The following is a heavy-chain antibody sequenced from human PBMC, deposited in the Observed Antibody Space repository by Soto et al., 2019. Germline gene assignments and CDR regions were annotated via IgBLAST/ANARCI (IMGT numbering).Heavy chain of an antibody. CDR2: ISYDGSNK. D-gene: IGHD3-9*01. J-gene: IGHJ4*02. CDR1: GFTFSNYG. V-gene: IGHV3-30*03. CDR3: ASQYYDILTGYQEVDY. Sequence: QVNLVESGGGVVQPGRSLRLSCAASGFTFSNYGMHWVRQAPGKGLEWVAVISYDGSNKYYADSVKGRFTISRDNSKNTVYLQMNRLRAEDTAVYYCASQYYDILTGYQEVDYWGQGTLVTVSS.